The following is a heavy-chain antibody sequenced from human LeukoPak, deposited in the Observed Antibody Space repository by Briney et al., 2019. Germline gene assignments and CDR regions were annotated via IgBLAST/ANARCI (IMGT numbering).Heavy chain of an antibody. CDR2: ILPDGNNK. Sequence: GGSLRLSCAASGFSFSSQAMHWVRQAPGKGLEWLGFILPDGNNKYYADSVKGRFTISRDNSRNTLYLQMDSLRDEDTAVYYCARLRSTDDYWGQGTLVTV. D-gene: IGHD1-26*01. CDR1: GFSFSSQA. V-gene: IGHV3-30*04. CDR3: ARLRSTDDY. J-gene: IGHJ4*02.